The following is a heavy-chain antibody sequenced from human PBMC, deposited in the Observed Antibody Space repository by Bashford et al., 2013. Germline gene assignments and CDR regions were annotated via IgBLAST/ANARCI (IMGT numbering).Heavy chain of an antibody. CDR2: IYSGGST. V-gene: IGHV3-53*01. J-gene: IGHJ3*02. CDR3: ARERITGGAFDI. D-gene: IGHD3-3*01. Sequence: VRQAPGKGLEWVSVIYSGGSTYYADSVKGRFTISRDNSKNTLYLQMNSLRAEDTAVYYCARERITGGAFDIWGQGTMVTVSS.